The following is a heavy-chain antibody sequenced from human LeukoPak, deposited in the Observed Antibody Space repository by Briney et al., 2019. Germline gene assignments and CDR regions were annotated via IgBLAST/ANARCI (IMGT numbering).Heavy chain of an antibody. D-gene: IGHD2-2*02. V-gene: IGHV3-48*02. CDR3: ARDTEHLYFVFDY. Sequence: GGSLRLSSAASGFTFSRYSMNWVRQAPGKGLEWVSYISRSGSTIYYADSVKGRFTISRDNAKNSLYLQMNSLRDEDTAVYYCARDTEHLYFVFDYWGQGTLVTVSS. CDR1: GFTFSRYS. J-gene: IGHJ4*02. CDR2: ISRSGSTI.